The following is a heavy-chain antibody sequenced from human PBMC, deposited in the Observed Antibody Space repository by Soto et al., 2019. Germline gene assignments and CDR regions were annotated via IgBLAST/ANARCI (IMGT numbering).Heavy chain of an antibody. CDR2: IYSGGST. J-gene: IGHJ4*02. CDR3: ARSLARYYFDY. V-gene: IGHV3-53*01. CDR1: GFTVSSNY. Sequence: GGSLRLSCAASGFTVSSNYMSWVRQAPGKGLEWVSVIYSGGSTYYADSVKGRFTISRDNSKNTLYLQMNSLRAEDTAVYYCARSLARYYFDYWGQGTLVTVSS.